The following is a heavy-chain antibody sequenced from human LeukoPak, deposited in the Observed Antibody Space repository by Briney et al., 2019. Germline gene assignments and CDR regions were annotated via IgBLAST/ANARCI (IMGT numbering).Heavy chain of an antibody. J-gene: IGHJ6*02. Sequence: GGSLRLSCAASKFTFSNYAMHWVRQAPGKGLEYVSAISSNGGSTYYANSVKGRFTISRDSSKNTLYLQMGSLRAEDMAVYYCARTSNYYGSGSYHNYGMDVWGQGTTVTVSS. V-gene: IGHV3-64*01. CDR1: KFTFSNYA. D-gene: IGHD3-10*01. CDR3: ARTSNYYGSGSYHNYGMDV. CDR2: ISSNGGST.